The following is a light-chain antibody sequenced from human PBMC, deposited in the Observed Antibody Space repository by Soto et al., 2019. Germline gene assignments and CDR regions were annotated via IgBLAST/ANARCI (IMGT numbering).Light chain of an antibody. CDR3: QQYYTYWT. V-gene: IGKV1-5*03. CDR2: KAS. J-gene: IGKJ1*01. CDR1: QSISSW. Sequence: DIQMAQLPSTLSASIGDRVTITCRASQSISSWLAWYQQKPGKAPKLLIYKASTLESGVPSRFSGSGYGTDFTLTIRSLQPDDFATYYCQQYYTYWTFGQGTNVETK.